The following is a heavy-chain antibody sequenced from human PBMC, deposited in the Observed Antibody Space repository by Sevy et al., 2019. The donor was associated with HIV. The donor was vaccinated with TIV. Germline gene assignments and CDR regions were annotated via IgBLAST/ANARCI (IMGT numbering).Heavy chain of an antibody. CDR1: GYSFGSYW. J-gene: IGHJ4*02. CDR2: IYPGDSDI. V-gene: IGHV5-51*01. Sequence: GESLKISCKGSGYSFGSYWIGWVRQMPGRGLEWMGIIYPGDSDIRYSPSFQGQVTISADKSISTDYLHWNNLKASDTAMYFCARRRYDDTGYPQYFFDFWGQGTLVTVSS. CDR3: ARRRYDDTGYPQYFFDF. D-gene: IGHD3-22*01.